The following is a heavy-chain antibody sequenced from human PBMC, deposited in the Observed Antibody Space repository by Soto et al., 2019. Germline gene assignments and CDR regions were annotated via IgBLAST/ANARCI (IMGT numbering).Heavy chain of an antibody. V-gene: IGHV3-74*03. CDR3: AREAGYCSRTSCYRRAFDT. CDR2: INTDGGSS. D-gene: IGHD2-2*01. CDR1: GFTFSGHW. Sequence: EVQLVESGGDLVQPGGSLRLSCAASGFTFSGHWMHWVRQVPGKGLDWVSRINTDGGSSAYADSVKGRFTISRDNAKNTLYLQMNGLRAEDTAVYYCAREAGYCSRTSCYRRAFDTWGKGTTVTVSS. J-gene: IGHJ3*02.